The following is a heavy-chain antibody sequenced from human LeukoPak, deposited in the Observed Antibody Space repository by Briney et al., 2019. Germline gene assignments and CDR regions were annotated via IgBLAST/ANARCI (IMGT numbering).Heavy chain of an antibody. CDR2: INHSGST. D-gene: IGHD5-24*01. CDR3: ARGDGLDY. CDR1: GGSFSGYY. V-gene: IGHV4-34*01. J-gene: IGHJ4*02. Sequence: PSETLSHTCAVYGGSFSGYYWSWIRQPPGKGLEWIGEINHSGSTNYNPSLKSRVTISVDTSKNQFSLKLSSVTAADTAVYYCARGDGLDYWGQGTLVTVSS.